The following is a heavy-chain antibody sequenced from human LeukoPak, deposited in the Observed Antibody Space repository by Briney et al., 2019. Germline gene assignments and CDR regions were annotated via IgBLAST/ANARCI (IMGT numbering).Heavy chain of an antibody. V-gene: IGHV3-23*01. Sequence: GGSLRLSCAASGFTFSSYAMSWVRQAPGKGLEWVSAISGSGGSTYYADSVKGRFTISRDNSKNTLYLQMNSLRAEDTAVYYCARVYSGSYYEPDYWGQGTLVTVSS. D-gene: IGHD1-26*01. CDR2: ISGSGGST. CDR1: GFTFSSYA. CDR3: ARVYSGSYYEPDY. J-gene: IGHJ4*02.